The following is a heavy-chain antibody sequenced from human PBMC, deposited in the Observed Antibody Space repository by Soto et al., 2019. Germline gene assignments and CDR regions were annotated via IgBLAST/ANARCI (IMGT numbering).Heavy chain of an antibody. CDR3: ARESGGYRYGNHVVYYGVDV. J-gene: IGHJ6*02. D-gene: IGHD5-18*01. CDR1: GGSISSYY. Sequence: QVQLQESGPGLVKPSETLSLTCTVSGGSISSYYWSWIRQPPGKGLEWIGDIYYSGSTHYNPSLRSRVTISVATSKSQFSLTLSSVTAADTAVYYCARESGGYRYGNHVVYYGVDVWGQGTTVTVSS. V-gene: IGHV4-59*01. CDR2: IYYSGST.